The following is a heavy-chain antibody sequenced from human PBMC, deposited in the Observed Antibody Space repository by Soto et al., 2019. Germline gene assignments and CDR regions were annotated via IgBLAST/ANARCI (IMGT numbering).Heavy chain of an antibody. V-gene: IGHV1-18*01. Sequence: ASVKVSCKASGYTFSRFGISWVRQAPGQGLEWMGWISGYNGDTKYAQRVQGRVTMTIDTSTYTAYMELRSLTSDDTAIYYCAKNGQPPYYYYGMDVWG. D-gene: IGHD2-8*01. CDR1: GYTFSRFG. CDR2: ISGYNGDT. J-gene: IGHJ6*02. CDR3: AKNGQPPYYYYGMDV.